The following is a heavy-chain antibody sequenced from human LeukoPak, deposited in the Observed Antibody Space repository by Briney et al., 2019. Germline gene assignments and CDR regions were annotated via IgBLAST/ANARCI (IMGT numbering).Heavy chain of an antibody. V-gene: IGHV3-23*01. D-gene: IGHD1-7*01. Sequence: GGSLRLSCAASGFTFGSYAMSWVRQAPGKGLEWVSAISGSGGSTYYADSVKGRFTISRDNSKNTLYLQMNSLRAEDTAVYYCAKLTRAQTYNWNYDYFDYWGQGTLVTVSS. CDR1: GFTFGSYA. CDR3: AKLTRAQTYNWNYDYFDY. CDR2: ISGSGGST. J-gene: IGHJ4*02.